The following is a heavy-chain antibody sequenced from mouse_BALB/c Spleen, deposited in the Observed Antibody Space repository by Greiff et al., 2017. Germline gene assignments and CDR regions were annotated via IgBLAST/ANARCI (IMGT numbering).Heavy chain of an antibody. Sequence: QVQLKESGPSLVQPSQSLSITCTVSGFSFTSYGVHWVRQSPGKGLEWLGVIWRGGSTDYNAAFMSRLSITKDNSKSQVFFKMNSLQADDTAIYYCAKELRITTATFAYWGQGTLVTVSA. D-gene: IGHD1-2*01. V-gene: IGHV2-5-1*01. CDR2: IWRGGST. CDR1: GFSFTSYG. CDR3: AKELRITTATFAY. J-gene: IGHJ3*01.